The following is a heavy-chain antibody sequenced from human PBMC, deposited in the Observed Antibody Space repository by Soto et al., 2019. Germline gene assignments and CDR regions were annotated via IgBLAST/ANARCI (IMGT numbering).Heavy chain of an antibody. CDR1: GYSISSGYY. CDR3: ATAPETFSPAGYYVNWFDP. Sequence: PWETPSLTCAVSGYSISSGYYWGWVRQPPGKGLEWIGSIYHSGSTYSNPSLKSRVTISVDTSKNQFSLKLSSVTAADTAVYYCATAPETFSPAGYYVNWFDPWGHGTLVTVSS. CDR2: IYHSGST. V-gene: IGHV4-38-2*01. J-gene: IGHJ5*02. D-gene: IGHD3-22*01.